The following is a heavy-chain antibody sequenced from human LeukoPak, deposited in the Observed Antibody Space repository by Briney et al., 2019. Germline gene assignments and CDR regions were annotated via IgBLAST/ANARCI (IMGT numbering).Heavy chain of an antibody. CDR3: AKRGTDCSGGSCSITSFDY. V-gene: IGHV3-23*01. CDR2: ISRSGSST. Sequence: QTGGSLRLSCAASGFTFSAYAMTWVRQAPGKGLDCVSVISRSGSSTHYADSVKGRFTISRDNSKNMLYLQMNSLRAEDTAIYYCAKRGTDCSGGSCSITSFDYWGQGTLVTVSS. J-gene: IGHJ4*02. D-gene: IGHD2-15*01. CDR1: GFTFSAYA.